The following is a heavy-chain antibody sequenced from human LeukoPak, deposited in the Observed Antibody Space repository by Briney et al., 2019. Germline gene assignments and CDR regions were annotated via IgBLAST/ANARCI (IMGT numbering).Heavy chain of an antibody. D-gene: IGHD4-17*01. CDR1: GFTFSSYW. Sequence: GGSPRLSCAASGFTFSSYWMSWVRQAPGKGLEWVANIKQDGSEKYYVDSVKGRFAISRDNAKNSLYLQMNSLRAEDTAVYYCARAAYGDYPDYWGQGTLVTVSS. CDR2: IKQDGSEK. CDR3: ARAAYGDYPDY. V-gene: IGHV3-7*01. J-gene: IGHJ4*02.